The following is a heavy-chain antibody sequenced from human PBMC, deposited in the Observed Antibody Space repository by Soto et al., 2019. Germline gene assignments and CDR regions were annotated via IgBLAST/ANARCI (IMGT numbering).Heavy chain of an antibody. V-gene: IGHV1-45*02. CDR1: GNTFTYRY. CDR2: ITPFSGDV. Sequence: QMQLVQSGAEVKKTGSSVTVSCKALGNTFTYRYLHWVRQAPGQALEWMGWITPFSGDVHYAQKFQERVTITRDRSINTDYMQMSSLTSEDTAMYFCASGGAGSGPFTWELPDHWGQGTLVTVSS. D-gene: IGHD1-26*01. J-gene: IGHJ4*02. CDR3: ASGGAGSGPFTWELPDH.